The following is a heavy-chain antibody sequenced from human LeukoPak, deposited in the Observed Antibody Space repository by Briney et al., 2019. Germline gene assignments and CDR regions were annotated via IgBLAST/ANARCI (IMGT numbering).Heavy chain of an antibody. Sequence: GGSLRLSCVASGFTFGKYWMSWVRQAPGKGLEWVANIKLDGSEKNYVDSVKGRFTISRDNAKNSLCLQMNSLRAEDTAVYYCVSMAGGYSYGYGYWGQGTLVTVSS. V-gene: IGHV3-7*01. J-gene: IGHJ4*02. CDR2: IKLDGSEK. D-gene: IGHD5-18*01. CDR3: VSMAGGYSYGYGY. CDR1: GFTFGKYW.